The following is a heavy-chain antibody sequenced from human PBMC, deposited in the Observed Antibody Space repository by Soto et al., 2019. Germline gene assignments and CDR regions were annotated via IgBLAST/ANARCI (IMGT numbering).Heavy chain of an antibody. V-gene: IGHV2-5*01. CDR3: ARWMITFGMDSFDY. J-gene: IGHJ4*02. CDR1: GFSLSTSGVG. Sequence: QITLKESGPTLVKPTQTLTLTCTFSGFSLSTSGVGVGWIRQPPGKALEWLALIYWYDDKRYSPSLKSRLTITKDTSKRQVVLTMTNMDPVDTATYYCARWMITFGMDSFDYWGQGTLVTVSS. D-gene: IGHD3-16*01. CDR2: IYWYDDK.